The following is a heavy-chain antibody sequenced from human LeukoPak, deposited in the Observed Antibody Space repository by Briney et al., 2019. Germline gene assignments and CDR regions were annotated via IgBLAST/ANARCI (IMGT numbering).Heavy chain of an antibody. CDR2: IYYSGST. CDR1: GGSISSSSYY. D-gene: IGHD5-18*01. J-gene: IGHJ4*02. CDR3: ARIQLWVDY. Sequence: PSETLSLTCTVSGGSISSSSYYWGWIRQPPGKGLEWIGSIYYSGSTYYNPSLKSRVTISVDTSKNQFSLKLSSVTAADTAMYYCARIQLWVDYWGQGTLVTVSS. V-gene: IGHV4-39*01.